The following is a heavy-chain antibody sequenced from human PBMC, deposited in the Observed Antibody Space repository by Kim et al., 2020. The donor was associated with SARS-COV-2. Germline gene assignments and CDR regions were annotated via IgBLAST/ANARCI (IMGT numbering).Heavy chain of an antibody. CDR1: GGSFSGYY. CDR2: INHSGST. J-gene: IGHJ6*03. Sequence: SETLSLTCAVYGGSFSGYYWSWIRQPPGKGLEWIWEINHSGSTNYNPSLKSRVTISVDTSKNQFSLKLSSVTAADTAVYYCASGTRQWQARGPYYYYMD. D-gene: IGHD6-19*01. V-gene: IGHV4-34*01. CDR3: ASGTRQWQARGPYYYYMD.